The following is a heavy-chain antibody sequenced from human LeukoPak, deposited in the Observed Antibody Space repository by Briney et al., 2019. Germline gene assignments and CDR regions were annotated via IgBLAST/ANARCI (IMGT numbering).Heavy chain of an antibody. Sequence: ASVKVSCKASGYTFTGYYMNWVRQAPGQGLEGLGGINPNSGGTNYAQKFQGRVTMTRDTSISTAYMELSRLRSDDTAVYYCARGYYDFWSGYYNWFDPWGQGTLVTVSS. V-gene: IGHV1-2*02. J-gene: IGHJ5*02. CDR3: ARGYYDFWSGYYNWFDP. CDR1: GYTFTGYY. CDR2: INPNSGGT. D-gene: IGHD3-3*01.